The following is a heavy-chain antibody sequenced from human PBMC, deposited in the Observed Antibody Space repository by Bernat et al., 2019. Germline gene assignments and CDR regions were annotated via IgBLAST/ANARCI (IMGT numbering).Heavy chain of an antibody. CDR3: AKDYGDYILRFDY. Sequence: EVQLLESGGGLVQPGGSLRLSSAASGFTFSSYAMSWVPRPPGKGWGWFPAFRGSGGSTYYADSVKGRFTISRDNSKNTLYLQMNSLRAEDTAVYYCAKDYGDYILRFDYWGQGTLVTVSS. CDR1: GFTFSSYA. J-gene: IGHJ4*02. V-gene: IGHV3-23*01. CDR2: FRGSGGST. D-gene: IGHD4-17*01.